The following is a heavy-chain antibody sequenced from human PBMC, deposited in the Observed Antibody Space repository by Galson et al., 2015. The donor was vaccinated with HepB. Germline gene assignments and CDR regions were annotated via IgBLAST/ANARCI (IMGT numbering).Heavy chain of an antibody. D-gene: IGHD3-22*01. CDR1: GFTFSSYG. CDR2: IWYDGSNK. CDR3: AREYYYDSSGYYWAALDI. J-gene: IGHJ3*02. Sequence: SLRLSCAASGFTFSSYGMHWVRQAPGKGLEWVAVIWYDGSNKYYADSVKGRFTISRDNSKNTLYLQMNSLRAEDTAVYYCAREYYYDSSGYYWAALDIWGQGTMVTVSS. V-gene: IGHV3-33*01.